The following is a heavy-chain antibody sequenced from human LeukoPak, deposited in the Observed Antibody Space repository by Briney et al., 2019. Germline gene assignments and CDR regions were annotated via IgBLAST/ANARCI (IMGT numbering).Heavy chain of an antibody. CDR1: GYTFTEFG. CDR2: ISPYNGKT. Sequence: ASVKVSCKASGYTFTEFGFSWVRQAPGQGLEWMGWISPYNGKTKHAQKFQDRVTMTTDTSTSTAYMELRSLGSDDTAVYYCARDHKGGLFMVGYRRENYHDLWGQGTQVTVSS. D-gene: IGHD3-10*01. V-gene: IGHV1-18*01. J-gene: IGHJ4*02. CDR3: ARDHKGGLFMVGYRRENYHDL.